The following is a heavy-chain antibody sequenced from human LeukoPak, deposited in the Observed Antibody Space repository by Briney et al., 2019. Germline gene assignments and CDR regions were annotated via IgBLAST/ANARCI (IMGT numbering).Heavy chain of an antibody. J-gene: IGHJ3*02. V-gene: IGHV4-59*08. D-gene: IGHD3-3*01. Sequence: SETLSLTCTVPGGSISSYYWSWIRQPPGKGLEWIGYIYYSGSTNYNPSLKSRVTISVDTSKNQFSLKLSSVTAADTAVYYCARHLGSWWSGSLGYAFDIWGQGTMATVSS. CDR3: ARHLGSWWSGSLGYAFDI. CDR1: GGSISSYY. CDR2: IYYSGST.